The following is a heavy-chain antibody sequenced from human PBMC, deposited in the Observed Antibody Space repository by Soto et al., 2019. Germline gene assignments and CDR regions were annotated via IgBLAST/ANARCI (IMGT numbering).Heavy chain of an antibody. CDR1: GYSFTSLD. Sequence: ASVKVSCKASGYSFTSLDINWVRQTAGQGLEWMGGMEPSTGMTGYAQKFQGRVTMTRDTSINTAYMELTTLTSDDTAFYYCARGVSAGVDYWGQGTLVTVSS. CDR2: MEPSTGMT. CDR3: ARGVSAGVDY. D-gene: IGHD1-26*01. J-gene: IGHJ4*02. V-gene: IGHV1-8*01.